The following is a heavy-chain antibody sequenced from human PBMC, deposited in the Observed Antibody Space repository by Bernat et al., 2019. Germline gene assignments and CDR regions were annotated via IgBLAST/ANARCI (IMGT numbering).Heavy chain of an antibody. CDR1: GFSLSNARMG. CDR3: ARIQAGGGYDFWSGYYTGWFDP. D-gene: IGHD3-3*01. Sequence: QVTLKESGPVLVKPTETLTLTCTVSGFSLSNARMGVSWIRQPPGKALEWLAHIFSNDEKSYSTSLKSRLTISKDTSKSQVVLTMTNMDPVDTATYDCARIQAGGGYDFWSGYYTGWFDPWGQGTLVTVSS. V-gene: IGHV2-26*01. CDR2: IFSNDEK. J-gene: IGHJ5*02.